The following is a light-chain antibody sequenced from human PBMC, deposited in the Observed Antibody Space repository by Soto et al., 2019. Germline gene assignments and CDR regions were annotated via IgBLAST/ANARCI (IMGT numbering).Light chain of an antibody. CDR3: LLYYGGAGAV. V-gene: IGLV7-43*01. CDR2: STS. CDR1: TGAVTSGFY. Sequence: QAVVTQEPSLTVSPGGTVTLTCASSTGAVTSGFYPNWFQQKPGQAPMVRIYSTSNNHSWTQARVSGSLLGGKAALTLTGGQPEDEAAYYCLLYYGGAGAVFGTGTKLTVL. J-gene: IGLJ1*01.